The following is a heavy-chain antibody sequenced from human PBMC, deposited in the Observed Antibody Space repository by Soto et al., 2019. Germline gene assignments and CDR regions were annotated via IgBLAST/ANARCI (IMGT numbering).Heavy chain of an antibody. V-gene: IGHV2-5*02. D-gene: IGHD6-13*01. J-gene: IGHJ5*02. Sequence: QITLKESGPTLVKPTQTLTLTCTFSGFSLSTSGVSVGWIRQPPGKALEWLALIYWDDDKRYNPSLKNRLTITKDSSKNQVVLTVTNMDPVDTATYYCAHRHGAAVGTGTNWFAPWGQGPLVTVSS. CDR2: IYWDDDK. CDR3: AHRHGAAVGTGTNWFAP. CDR1: GFSLSTSGVS.